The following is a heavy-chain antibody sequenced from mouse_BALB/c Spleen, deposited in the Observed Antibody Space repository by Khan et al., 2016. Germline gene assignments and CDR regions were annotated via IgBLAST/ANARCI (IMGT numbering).Heavy chain of an antibody. CDR3: GRDMITKAY. Sequence: EVQLVETGGGLVQPKGSLKLSCAASGFTFNTNAMNWVRQAPGKGLEWVARIRSKSNNYATYYADSVKDRFTISRDDSQSMLYLQMNNLKTEDTGMSYCGRDMITKAYWGQGTFVTVPA. CDR2: IRSKSNNYAT. D-gene: IGHD2-4*01. V-gene: IGHV10S3*01. CDR1: GFTFNTNA. J-gene: IGHJ3*01.